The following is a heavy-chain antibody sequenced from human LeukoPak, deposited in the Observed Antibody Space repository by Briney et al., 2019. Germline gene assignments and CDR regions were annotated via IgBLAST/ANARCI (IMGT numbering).Heavy chain of an antibody. CDR2: ISYDGSNK. CDR1: GFTFSSYG. D-gene: IGHD3-10*01. Sequence: PGRSLRLSCAASGFTFSSYGMHWVRQAPGKGLEWVAVISYDGSNKYYADPVKGRFTISRDNSKNTLYLQMNSLRAEGTAVYYCAKALRRVLSFGELLNFDYWGQGTLVTVSS. J-gene: IGHJ4*02. CDR3: AKALRRVLSFGELLNFDY. V-gene: IGHV3-30*18.